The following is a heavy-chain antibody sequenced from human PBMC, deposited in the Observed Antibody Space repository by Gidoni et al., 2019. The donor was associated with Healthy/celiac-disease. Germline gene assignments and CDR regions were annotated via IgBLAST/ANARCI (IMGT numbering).Heavy chain of an antibody. CDR3: ATVPAAYGIWFDP. D-gene: IGHD2-2*01. J-gene: IGHJ5*02. Sequence: EVQLVQSGAVVKKPGESLKISCKGSGYSFTSYWIGWVRQMPGKGLEWMGIIYPGDSDTSYSPAFQGQVTISADKSISTAYLQWSSLKASDTAMYYCATVPAAYGIWFDPWGQGTLVTVSS. CDR1: GYSFTSYW. V-gene: IGHV5-51*01. CDR2: IYPGDSDT.